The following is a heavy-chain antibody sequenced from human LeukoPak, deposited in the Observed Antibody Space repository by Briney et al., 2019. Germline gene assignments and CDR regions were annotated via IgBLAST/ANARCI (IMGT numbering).Heavy chain of an antibody. CDR2: IKQDGSEK. J-gene: IGHJ4*02. V-gene: IGHV3-7*01. CDR1: GFSISTYW. Sequence: TGGSLRLSCAASGFSISTYWMSRVRQAPGKGLEWVANIKQDGSEKYYVDSAKGRFTISRDNAKNSLYLHLDSLRAEDTAVYYCATDLGSSRPNFWGQGILVTVSS. D-gene: IGHD6-13*01. CDR3: ATDLGSSRPNF.